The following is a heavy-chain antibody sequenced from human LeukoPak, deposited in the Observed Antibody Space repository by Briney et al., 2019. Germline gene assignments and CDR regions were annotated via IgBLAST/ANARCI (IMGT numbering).Heavy chain of an antibody. D-gene: IGHD1-1*01. CDR3: VGRPWNFDY. CDR2: VKSKNDGGST. Sequence: GGSLRLSCAASGFTFSHTWISWVRQAPGKGLEWVGRVKSKNDGGSTDYAAPVKGRFFISRDDSRSTLSLEMNSLKIEDTAVYFCVGRPWNFDYWGQGTLVTVSS. CDR1: GFTFSHTW. V-gene: IGHV3-15*01. J-gene: IGHJ4*02.